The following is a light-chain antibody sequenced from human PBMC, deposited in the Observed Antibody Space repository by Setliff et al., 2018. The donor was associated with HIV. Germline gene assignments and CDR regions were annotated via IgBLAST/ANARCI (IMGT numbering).Light chain of an antibody. Sequence: QSVLAQPASVSGSPGQSITVSCTGTSSDVGGHDYVSWYQQLPGKVPKLLIYNVNNRPSGVSDRFSGSKSGNTASLTISGLQAEDEADYYCSSYTGGDPLGGMFGGGTK. CDR2: NVN. J-gene: IGLJ3*02. CDR1: SSDVGGHDY. V-gene: IGLV2-14*03. CDR3: SSYTGGDPLGGM.